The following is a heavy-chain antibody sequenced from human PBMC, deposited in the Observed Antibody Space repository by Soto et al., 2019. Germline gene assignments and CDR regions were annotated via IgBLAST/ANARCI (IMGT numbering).Heavy chain of an antibody. V-gene: IGHV5-10-1*01. D-gene: IGHD3-10*01. CDR3: ARSSASGLDD. Sequence: PGESLKISCKASGYTFTSYWITWVRQMPGKGLEWMGTIDPSDSYTNYSPSFQGHVTISADKSIGTAFVQWSSLKASDTAMYYCARSSASGLDDWGRGTLVTVSS. J-gene: IGHJ4*02. CDR1: GYTFTSYW. CDR2: IDPSDSYT.